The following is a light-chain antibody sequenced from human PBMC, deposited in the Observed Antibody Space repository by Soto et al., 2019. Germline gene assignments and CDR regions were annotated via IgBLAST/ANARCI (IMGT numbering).Light chain of an antibody. CDR3: QSYDSSLTAGV. CDR2: GNN. Sequence: QSVLTQAPSVSGAPGQRVTISCTGSSSNIGAGYDVHWYRQIPGTAPKVLIYGNNNRPSGVPDRVSGSKSGTSASLAITGLQAEDEGEYYCQSYDSSLTAGVFGGGTKLTVL. CDR1: SSNIGAGYD. J-gene: IGLJ3*02. V-gene: IGLV1-40*01.